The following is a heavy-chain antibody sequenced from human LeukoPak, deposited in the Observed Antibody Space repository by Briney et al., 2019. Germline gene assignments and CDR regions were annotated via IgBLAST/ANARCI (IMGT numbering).Heavy chain of an antibody. CDR1: GLTFSSYA. CDR3: AKNLAVAVPGPGTFDI. CDR2: ISYDGSNK. V-gene: IGHV3-30-3*01. Sequence: GGALRLSCAASGLTFSSYAMHWVGQAPGKGLEWVAVISYDGSNKYYADSVKGRFTISRDNSKNPLHLQLHNLRPEDTAVYSCAKNLAVAVPGPGTFDIRRQGTMVTVSS. D-gene: IGHD6-19*01. J-gene: IGHJ3*02.